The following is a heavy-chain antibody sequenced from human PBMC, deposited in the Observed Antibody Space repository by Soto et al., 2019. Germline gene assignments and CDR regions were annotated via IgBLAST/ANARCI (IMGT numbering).Heavy chain of an antibody. D-gene: IGHD7-27*01. CDR2: IWYDGSNK. V-gene: IGHV3-33*01. J-gene: IGHJ4*02. Sequence: SGGSLRLSCAASGFTFSSYGMHWVRQAPGKGLEWVAVIWYDGSNKYYADSVKGRFTISRDNSKNTLYLQMNSLRAEDTAVYYCAREAASLGNVYFDYWGQGTLVTVSS. CDR3: AREAASLGNVYFDY. CDR1: GFTFSSYG.